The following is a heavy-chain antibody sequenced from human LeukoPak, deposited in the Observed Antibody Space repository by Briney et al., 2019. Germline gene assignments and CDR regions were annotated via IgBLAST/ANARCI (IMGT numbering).Heavy chain of an antibody. CDR3: AREAGSRAALDI. Sequence: GGSLRLSCAVSGFSVSTNNMSWVRQAPGKGLEWVSFSYSGDTTDYADSVKGRFTISRDKSKNTLYLHINSLRAEDTAVYYCAREAGSRAALDIWGQGTMVTVSS. J-gene: IGHJ3*02. CDR1: GFSVSTNN. V-gene: IGHV3-53*01. CDR2: SYSGDTT. D-gene: IGHD6-25*01.